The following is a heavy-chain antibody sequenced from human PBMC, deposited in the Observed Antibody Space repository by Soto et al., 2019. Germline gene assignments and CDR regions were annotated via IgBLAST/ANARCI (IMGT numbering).Heavy chain of an antibody. CDR2: IYYSGST. Sequence: PSETLSLTCTVSGGSISSSSYYWGWIRQPPGKGLEWIGSIYYSGSTYYNPSLKSRVTISVDTSKNQFSLKLSSVTAADTAVYYCARHKGIAAAGTWGYYYYYYMDVWGKGTTVTVSS. CDR1: GGSISSSSYY. CDR3: ARHKGIAAAGTWGYYYYYYMDV. J-gene: IGHJ6*03. V-gene: IGHV4-39*01. D-gene: IGHD6-13*01.